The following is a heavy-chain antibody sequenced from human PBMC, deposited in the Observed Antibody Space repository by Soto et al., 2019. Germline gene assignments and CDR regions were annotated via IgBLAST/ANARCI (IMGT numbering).Heavy chain of an antibody. J-gene: IGHJ6*02. CDR1: GYNFTTYA. Sequence: QVQLVQSGAEVKKPGASVKVSCKASGYNFTTYAMLLVRQAPGQRPEWMGWINTGNGNTKYSPKFQGRVTITRDTSANTADMEASSVKSVDTAVYYGARGEGLYYYSSGMDVWGQGSTVTVSS. CDR2: INTGNGNT. V-gene: IGHV1-3*04. CDR3: ARGEGLYYYSSGMDV. D-gene: IGHD3-3*01.